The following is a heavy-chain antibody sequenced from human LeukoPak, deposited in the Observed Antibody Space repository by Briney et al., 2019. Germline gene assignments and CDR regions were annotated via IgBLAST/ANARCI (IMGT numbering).Heavy chain of an antibody. CDR2: IYYSGST. D-gene: IGHD3-10*01. V-gene: IGHV4-39*01. Sequence: PSETLSLTCTVSGGSISSSSCYWGWIRQPPGKGLEWIGTIYYSGSTYYNPSLKSRVTISVDTSKNQFSLKLSSVTAADTAVYYCARHSMDGSGTYYDCWGQGTLVTVSS. CDR1: GGSISSSSCY. CDR3: ARHSMDGSGTYYDC. J-gene: IGHJ4*02.